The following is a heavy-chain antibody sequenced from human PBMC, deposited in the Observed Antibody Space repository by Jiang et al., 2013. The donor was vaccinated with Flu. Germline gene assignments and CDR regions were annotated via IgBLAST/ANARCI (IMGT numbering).Heavy chain of an antibody. Sequence: SGAEVKKPGSSVKVSCKASGGTFSSYAISWVRQGPWTRALSGWEGIIPIFGTANYAQKFQGRVTITADESTSTAYMELSSLRSEDTAVYYCARLVPDGMTTVTTTGSLDYWGQGTLVTVSS. J-gene: IGHJ4*02. V-gene: IGHV1-69*01. D-gene: IGHD4-17*01. CDR2: IIPIFGTA. CDR1: GGTFSSYA. CDR3: ARLVPDGMTTVTTTGSLDY.